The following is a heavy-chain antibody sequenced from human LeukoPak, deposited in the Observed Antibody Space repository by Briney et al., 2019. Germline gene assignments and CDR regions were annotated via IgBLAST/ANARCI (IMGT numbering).Heavy chain of an antibody. V-gene: IGHV1-46*01. J-gene: IGHJ5*02. CDR3: ARDGAYYYDSSGYYNWFDP. Sequence: ASVKVSCKASGYTFTSYYMHWVRQAPGQGLEWMGIINPSGGSTSYAQKFQGRVTMTRDTSTSTVYMELSSLRSEDTAVYYCARDGAYYYDSSGYYNWFDPWGQGTLVTASS. CDR2: INPSGGST. D-gene: IGHD3-22*01. CDR1: GYTFTSYY.